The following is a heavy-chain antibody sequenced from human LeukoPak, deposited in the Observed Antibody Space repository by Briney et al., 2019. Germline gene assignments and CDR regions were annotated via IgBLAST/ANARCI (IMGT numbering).Heavy chain of an antibody. CDR1: GLTFSGYW. V-gene: IGHV3-74*03. J-gene: IGHJ4*02. CDR3: ARARSSASWFDF. Sequence: GAALRLSCAASGLTFSGYWLHWVRQAPGKGLEWVSRIKSDGTSMTYADSVKGRFTISIDNAKNTLDLQMNSLRDEDTAVYYCARARSSASWFDFWGQGPRVSVS. CDR2: IKSDGTSM. D-gene: IGHD1-26*01.